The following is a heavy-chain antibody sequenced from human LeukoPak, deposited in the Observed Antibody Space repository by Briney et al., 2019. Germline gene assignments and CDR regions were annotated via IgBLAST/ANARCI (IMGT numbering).Heavy chain of an antibody. CDR2: INPSGGST. J-gene: IGHJ4*02. V-gene: IGHV1-46*01. CDR1: GYTFTSYY. CDR3: ARDLRGITMVRGVIRLGY. D-gene: IGHD3-10*01. Sequence: ASVKVSCKASGYTFTSYYMHWVRQAPGQGLEWMGIINPSGGSTSYAQKFQGRVTMTRDTSTSTAYMELRSLRSDDTAVYYCARDLRGITMVRGVIRLGYWGQGTLVTVSS.